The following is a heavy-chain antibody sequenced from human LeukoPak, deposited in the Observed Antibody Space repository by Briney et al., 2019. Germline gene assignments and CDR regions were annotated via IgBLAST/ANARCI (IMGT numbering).Heavy chain of an antibody. CDR3: ARDGCTSTTCRTLGGFSL. CDR1: GFTFSNFW. J-gene: IGHJ2*01. Sequence: TGGSLRLSCAASGFTFSNFWMSWVRQAPGKGLEWVANIKQDGFEKYYVDSVRGRFTISRDNAKNSLSLQMNSLRAEDTAVSYCARDGCTSTTCRTLGGFSLWARETVV. D-gene: IGHD2-2*01. CDR2: IKQDGFEK. V-gene: IGHV3-7*01.